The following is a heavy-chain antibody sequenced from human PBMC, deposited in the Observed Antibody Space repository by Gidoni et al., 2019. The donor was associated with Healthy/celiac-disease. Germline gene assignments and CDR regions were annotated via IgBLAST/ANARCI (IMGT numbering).Heavy chain of an antibody. D-gene: IGHD3-22*01. CDR2: ISYDGSNK. CDR1: GFTFSSYA. Sequence: QVQLVESGGGVVQPGRSLRLSCAASGFTFSSYAMHWVRQAPGKGLEWVAVISYDGSNKYYADSVKGRFTISRDNSKNTLYLQMNSLRAEDTAVYYCASPSVDSSGYYDHYYYGMEVWGQGTTVTVSS. J-gene: IGHJ6*02. V-gene: IGHV3-30*04. CDR3: ASPSVDSSGYYDHYYYGMEV.